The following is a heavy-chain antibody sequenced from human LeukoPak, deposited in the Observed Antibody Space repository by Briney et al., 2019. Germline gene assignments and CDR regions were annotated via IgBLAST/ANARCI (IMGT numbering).Heavy chain of an antibody. CDR2: ISGSGGST. CDR1: GFTFSSYA. CDR3: AKGSNQVEYYFDY. Sequence: PGGSLRLSCAASGFTFSSYAMSWVRQAPGKGLEWVSAISGSGGSTYYADSVKGRFTISGDNSKNTLYLQMNSLRAEDTAVYYCAKGSNQVEYYFDYWGQGTLVTVSS. D-gene: IGHD3-16*02. J-gene: IGHJ4*02. V-gene: IGHV3-23*01.